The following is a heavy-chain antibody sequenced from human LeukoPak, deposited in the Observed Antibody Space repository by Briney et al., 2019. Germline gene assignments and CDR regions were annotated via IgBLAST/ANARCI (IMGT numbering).Heavy chain of an antibody. D-gene: IGHD7-27*01. Sequence: GGSLRLSCAASGFTFSSHDMHWVRQAAGKGLEWVSGFIPAGDRYYAESVKGRFTISRENAKSSLYLQMNSLRVGDTAVYYCVRGGVWGLSSNWLESWGQGILVTVSS. CDR2: FIPAGDR. J-gene: IGHJ5*01. CDR3: VRGGVWGLSSNWLES. CDR1: GFTFSSHD. V-gene: IGHV3-13*04.